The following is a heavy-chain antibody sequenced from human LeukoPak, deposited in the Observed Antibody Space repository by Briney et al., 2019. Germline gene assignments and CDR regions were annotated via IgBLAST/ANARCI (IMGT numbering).Heavy chain of an antibody. V-gene: IGHV3-23*01. Sequence: VGSLRLSCAASGFTFSSYAMSWVRQAPGKGLEWVSAISGSGGSTYYADSVKGRFTISRDNSKNTLYLQMNSLRAEDTAVYYCAKDQVGYCSSTSCPWYIDVWGKGTTVTVSS. J-gene: IGHJ6*03. CDR1: GFTFSSYA. D-gene: IGHD2-2*01. CDR2: ISGSGGST. CDR3: AKDQVGYCSSTSCPWYIDV.